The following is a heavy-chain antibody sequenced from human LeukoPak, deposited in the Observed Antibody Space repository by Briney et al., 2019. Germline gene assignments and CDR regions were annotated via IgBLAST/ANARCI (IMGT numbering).Heavy chain of an antibody. V-gene: IGHV3-7*01. CDR2: IKQDGSEK. CDR3: ARLQVGATNFDY. Sequence: PGGSLRLSCAASGFTFSSYGMSWVRQAPGKGLEWVANIKQDGSEKYYVDSVKGRFTISRDNAKNSLYLQMNSLRAEDTAVYYCARLQVGATNFDYWGQGTLVTVSS. J-gene: IGHJ4*02. CDR1: GFTFSSYG. D-gene: IGHD1-26*01.